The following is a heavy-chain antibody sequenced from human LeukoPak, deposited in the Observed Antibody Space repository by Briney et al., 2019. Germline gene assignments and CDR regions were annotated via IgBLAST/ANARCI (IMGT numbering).Heavy chain of an antibody. Sequence: HSGGSLRLSCAASGFIFSSYWMSWVRQAPGKGLEWVANIKQDGSEKYYVDSVKGRFTISRDNAKNSLYLQMNSLRAEDTAVYYCARHGHLNWFDPWGQGTLVTVSS. J-gene: IGHJ5*02. V-gene: IGHV3-7*01. CDR2: IKQDGSEK. CDR3: ARHGHLNWFDP. CDR1: GFIFSSYW. D-gene: IGHD5-24*01.